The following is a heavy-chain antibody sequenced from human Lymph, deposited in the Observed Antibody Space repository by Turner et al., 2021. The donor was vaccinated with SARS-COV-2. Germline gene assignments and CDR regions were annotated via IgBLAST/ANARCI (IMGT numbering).Heavy chain of an antibody. CDR1: GVPFSSYV. J-gene: IGHJ4*02. D-gene: IGHD3-3*01. CDR3: AKDSRFLEWLLFGEFDY. V-gene: IGHV3-30*18. Sequence: VQLVESGGGVVQPGGSLRLSCAAPGVPFSSYVMPWVRQAPGKGLEWVAVISYDGNNIYYADSVKGRFTISRDNSKNTLYLQMNSLRAEDTAVYYCAKDSRFLEWLLFGEFDYWGQGTLVTVSS. CDR2: ISYDGNNI.